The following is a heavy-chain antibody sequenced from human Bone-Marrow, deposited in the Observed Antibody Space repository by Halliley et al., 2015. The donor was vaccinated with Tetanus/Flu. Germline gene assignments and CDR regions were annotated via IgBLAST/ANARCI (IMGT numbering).Heavy chain of an antibody. J-gene: IGHJ5*02. V-gene: IGHV4-59*01. Sequence: GLVKPSETLSLTCTVSGASISSYSWSWIRQPPGKGLEWIGYISDRGSTDYNPSLKSRVTLSVDTSKNQFSLKLRSVTAADTAVYYCASERGNDDFSIWFDPWGQGTLVTVSS. D-gene: IGHD4-4*01. CDR3: ASERGNDDFSIWFDP. CDR1: GASISSYS. CDR2: ISDRGST.